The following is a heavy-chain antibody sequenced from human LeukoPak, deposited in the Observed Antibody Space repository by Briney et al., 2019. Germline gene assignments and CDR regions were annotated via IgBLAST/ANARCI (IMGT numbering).Heavy chain of an antibody. CDR1: GYTFAAYY. V-gene: IGHV1-2*02. CDR2: IRPNSGVT. D-gene: IGHD3-22*01. CDR3: ARDTGLYYYDSSGYSDFDY. Sequence: ASVKVSCKASGYTFAAYYMYWVRQAPGQGLEWMGWIRPNSGVTNYTQKFQGRVTMTRDTSINTAYMELSSLTSDDTAVYYCARDTGLYYYDSSGYSDFDYWGQGTLVTVSS. J-gene: IGHJ4*02.